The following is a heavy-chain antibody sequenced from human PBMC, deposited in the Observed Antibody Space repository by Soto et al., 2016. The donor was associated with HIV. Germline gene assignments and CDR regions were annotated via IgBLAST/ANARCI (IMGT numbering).Heavy chain of an antibody. CDR1: GFTFSSYA. Sequence: EVQLLESGGGLVQPGGSLRLSCAASGFTFSSYAMSWVRQAPGKGLEWVSAISGSGGSTYYADSVKGRFTISRDNAKNSMFLQMNALRADDTAIYYCARDDPIGGXAFDIWGQGTLVTVSS. D-gene: IGHD1-26*01. V-gene: IGHV3-23*01. CDR3: ARDDPIGGXAFDI. CDR2: ISGSGGST. J-gene: IGHJ3*02.